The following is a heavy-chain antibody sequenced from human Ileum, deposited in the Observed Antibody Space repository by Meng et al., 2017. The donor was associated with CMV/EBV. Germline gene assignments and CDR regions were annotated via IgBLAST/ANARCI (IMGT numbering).Heavy chain of an antibody. CDR2: INHSGST. CDR3: ARRDRYYYYYGMDV. V-gene: IGHV4-34*01. Sequence: GSLRLSCAVYGGSFSGYYWSWIRQPPGKGLEWIGEINHSGSTNYNTSLKSRVTISVDTSKNQFSLKLSSVTAADTAVYYCARRDRYYYYYGMDVWGQGTTVTVSS. D-gene: IGHD5-24*01. J-gene: IGHJ6*02. CDR1: GGSFSGYY.